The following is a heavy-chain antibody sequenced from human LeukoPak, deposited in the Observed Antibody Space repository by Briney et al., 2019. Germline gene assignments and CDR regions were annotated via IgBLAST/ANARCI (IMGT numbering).Heavy chain of an antibody. J-gene: IGHJ4*02. V-gene: IGHV3-23*01. Sequence: PGGSLRLSCAASGFTFSSYAMSWVRQAPGKGLEWVSAISGSGGSTYYADSVKGRFTISRDNSKNTLYLQMNSLRAEDTAVYYCAKVAGSNYEEVYYFDYWGQGTLVTVSS. CDR1: GFTFSSYA. CDR2: ISGSGGST. D-gene: IGHD4-11*01. CDR3: AKVAGSNYEEVYYFDY.